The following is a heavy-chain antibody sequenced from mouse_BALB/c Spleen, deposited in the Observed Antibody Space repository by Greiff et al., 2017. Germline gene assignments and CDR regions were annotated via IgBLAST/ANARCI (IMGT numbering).Heavy chain of an antibody. CDR2: ISSGGGNT. CDR1: GFTFSSYT. V-gene: IGHV5-9*03. D-gene: IGHD1-1*01. Sequence: DVKLVESGGGLVKPGGSLKLSCAASGFTFSSYTMSWVRQTPEKRLEWVATISSGGGNTYYPDSVKGRFTISRDNAKNNLYLQMSSLRSEDTALYYCARYRGGNYFFAYWGQGTLVTVSA. J-gene: IGHJ3*01. CDR3: ARYRGGNYFFAY.